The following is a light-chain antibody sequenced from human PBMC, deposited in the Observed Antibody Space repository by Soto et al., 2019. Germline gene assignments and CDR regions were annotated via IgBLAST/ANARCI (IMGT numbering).Light chain of an antibody. Sequence: DIQLTHSPSTLSASIGDRVTITCRASQSIGSWLAWYQQRPGKAPNVLIYKASNLERGVPSRFSGSASETEFTLTISSLQPEDFATYYCQQYSTFPWTFGQGTKVEL. V-gene: IGKV1-5*03. CDR1: QSIGSW. CDR2: KAS. CDR3: QQYSTFPWT. J-gene: IGKJ1*01.